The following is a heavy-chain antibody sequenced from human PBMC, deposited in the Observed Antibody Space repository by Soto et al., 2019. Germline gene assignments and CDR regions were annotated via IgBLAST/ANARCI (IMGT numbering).Heavy chain of an antibody. CDR2: IYGTGTT. CDR3: AGFSSGTYLFDL. V-gene: IGHV4-59*01. CDR1: DGSISSYY. J-gene: IGHJ5*02. Sequence: GPGPGKTSETLSLTCTVSDGSISSYYWSWIRQPPGKGLEWIGYIYGTGTTNYSPSLTNRVTISVDMSKNQFSLRLSSVTAADTAVYYCAGFSSGTYLFDLWGQGTPVTVSS. D-gene: IGHD1-26*01.